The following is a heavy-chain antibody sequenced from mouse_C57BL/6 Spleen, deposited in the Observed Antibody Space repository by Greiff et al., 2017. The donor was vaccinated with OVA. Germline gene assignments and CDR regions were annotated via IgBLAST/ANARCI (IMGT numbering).Heavy chain of an antibody. V-gene: IGHV1-52*01. D-gene: IGHD5-1*01. CDR1: GYTFTSYW. Sequence: QVQLQQPGAELVRPGSSVKLSCKASGYTFTSYWMHWVKQRPIQGLEWMGNIDPSDSETQYNQKFTVKATLTVDKSSSTAYIPLSSLTSEDSAVDCCDRYLRGFAYWGQGTLVTVSA. CDR2: IDPSDSET. CDR3: DRYLRGFAY. J-gene: IGHJ3*01.